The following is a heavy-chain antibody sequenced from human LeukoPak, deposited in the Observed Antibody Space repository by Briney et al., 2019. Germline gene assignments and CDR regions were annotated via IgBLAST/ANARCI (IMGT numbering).Heavy chain of an antibody. CDR2: INPNSGGT. Sequence: ASVKVSCKASGYTFTGYFIHWVRQAPGQGLEWMGWINPNSGGTNYIQNFQGRVTMTRDTSISTAYMELSRLRSDDTAVYYCAREGDYYDSSGYYSKVYFDYWGQGTLVTVSS. CDR3: AREGDYYDSSGYYSKVYFDY. V-gene: IGHV1-2*02. D-gene: IGHD3-22*01. J-gene: IGHJ4*02. CDR1: GYTFTGYF.